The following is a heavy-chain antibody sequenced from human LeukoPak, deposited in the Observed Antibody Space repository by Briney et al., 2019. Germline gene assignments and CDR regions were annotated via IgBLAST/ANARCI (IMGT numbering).Heavy chain of an antibody. CDR1: GGTFSSYA. CDR2: IIPIFGTA. D-gene: IGHD3-22*01. J-gene: IGHJ4*02. V-gene: IGHV1-69*05. CDR3: ARGRYYDSSGPFDY. Sequence: SSVKVSCKASGGTFSSYAISWVRQAPGQGLEWMGRIIPIFGTANYARKFQGRVTITTDESTSTAYMELSSLRSEDTAVYYCARGRYYDSSGPFDYWGQGTLVTVSS.